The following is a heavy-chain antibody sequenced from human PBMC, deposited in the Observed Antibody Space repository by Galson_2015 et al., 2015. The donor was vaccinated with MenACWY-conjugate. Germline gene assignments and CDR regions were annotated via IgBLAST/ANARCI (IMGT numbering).Heavy chain of an antibody. CDR2: IDWDDDK. CDR1: GFSLSTSGMC. D-gene: IGHD5-24*01. CDR3: ARSAAKRHYGMDV. V-gene: IGHV2-70*11. J-gene: IGHJ6*02. Sequence: PALVKPTQTLTLTCTFSGFSLSTSGMCVSWIRQPPGKALEWLARIDWDDDKYYSTSLETRLTISKDTSKNQVVLTMTNMDPVDTATYYCARSAAKRHYGMDVWGQGTTVTVSS.